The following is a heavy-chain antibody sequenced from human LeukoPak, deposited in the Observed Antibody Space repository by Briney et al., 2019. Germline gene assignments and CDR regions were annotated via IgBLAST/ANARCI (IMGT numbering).Heavy chain of an antibody. J-gene: IGHJ4*02. CDR2: IHTSGTT. CDR3: ASSSWKKTFDY. CDR1: GGSITFYY. D-gene: IGHD1-1*01. V-gene: IGHV4-4*07. Sequence: SETLSLTCSVSGGSITFYYWNWIRKPAGKGLEWIGRIHTSGTTYYNPSLKSRVTMSIDTSQKKFPLNFTSGTAADTAVYYVASSSWKKTFDYWGQGALVTVSS.